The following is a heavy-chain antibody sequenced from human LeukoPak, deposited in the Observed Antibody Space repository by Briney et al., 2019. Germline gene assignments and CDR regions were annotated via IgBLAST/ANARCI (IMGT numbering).Heavy chain of an antibody. CDR1: GYTFTSYG. CDR3: ARDGGYDSSGYFSDLTYYYGMDV. CDR2: ISAYNGNT. Sequence: ASVKVSCKASGYTFTSYGISWVRQAPGQGLEWMGWISAYNGNTNYAQKLQGRVTMTTDTSTSTAYMELRSLRSDDTAVYYCARDGGYDSSGYFSDLTYYYGMDVWGQGTTVTVSS. J-gene: IGHJ6*02. D-gene: IGHD3-22*01. V-gene: IGHV1-18*01.